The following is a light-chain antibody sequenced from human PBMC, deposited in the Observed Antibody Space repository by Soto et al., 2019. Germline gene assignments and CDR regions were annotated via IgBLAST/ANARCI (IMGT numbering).Light chain of an antibody. CDR2: LGS. Sequence: DIVMTQSPLSLPVTPGEPASISCRSSQSLLHSNGYNDLDWYLQKPGQSPQLLIYLGSNRASGVPDRFSGSGSGTDCTLKISRVEAEDVGVYYFLQALQTPYTFGQGTKLEIK. CDR3: LQALQTPYT. V-gene: IGKV2-28*01. J-gene: IGKJ2*01. CDR1: QSLLHSNGYND.